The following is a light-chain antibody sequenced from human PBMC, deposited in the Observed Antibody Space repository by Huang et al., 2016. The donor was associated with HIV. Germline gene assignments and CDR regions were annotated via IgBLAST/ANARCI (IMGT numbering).Light chain of an antibody. CDR2: GTP. Sequence: IVLTQSPGPLSLSPGDRVTLFCSAGQGVTKTSQSLSSNSLAWYQQRPGQPPRLRIVGTPTRAAGVSDRFIGRGSGSDFTHPITRLGPEDFAVYYCQLSVGSPPMYTFGQGTKLEIK. CDR3: QLSVGSPPMYT. V-gene: IGKV3-20*01. CDR1: QGVTKTSQSLSSNS. J-gene: IGKJ2*01.